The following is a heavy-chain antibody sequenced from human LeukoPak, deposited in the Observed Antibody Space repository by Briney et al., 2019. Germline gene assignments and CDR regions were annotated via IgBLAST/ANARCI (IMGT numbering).Heavy chain of an antibody. J-gene: IGHJ4*02. Sequence: PGGSLRLSCTASGFTISNYWMSWVRQAPGKGQEWVSAITNSGGGTYYADSVKGRFTISRDNSKNTLYLQMNSLRAEDTAVYYCAKDIVVVVVGYYFDYWGQGTLVTVSS. CDR2: ITNSGGGT. D-gene: IGHD2-15*01. CDR1: GFTISNYW. V-gene: IGHV3-23*01. CDR3: AKDIVVVVVGYYFDY.